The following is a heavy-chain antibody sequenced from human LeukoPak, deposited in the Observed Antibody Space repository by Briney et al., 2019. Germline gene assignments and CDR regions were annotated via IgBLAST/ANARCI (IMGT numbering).Heavy chain of an antibody. Sequence: GGSLRLSCAASGFTFSSYSMNWVRQAPGKGLEWVSVIYSGGITYYADSVKGRFTISRDNSKNTLYLQMNSLRAEDTAVYYCASRGYDSSSRYPADYWGQGTLVTVSS. CDR1: GFTFSSYS. D-gene: IGHD6-13*01. CDR3: ASRGYDSSSRYPADY. J-gene: IGHJ4*02. V-gene: IGHV3-66*01. CDR2: IYSGGIT.